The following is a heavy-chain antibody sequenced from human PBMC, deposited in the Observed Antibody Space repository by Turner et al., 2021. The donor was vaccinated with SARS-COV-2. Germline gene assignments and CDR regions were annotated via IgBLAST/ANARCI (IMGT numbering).Heavy chain of an antibody. CDR2: ISSSGDTI. V-gene: IGHV3-48*01. Sequence: EVQLVESGGGLVQPGGSLRLSCPASGVTFSDSSMNWVRQAPGKGLEWISYISSSGDTIYYADSVKGRFTISRDHAKDSLYLQMNSLSAEDTAVYYCAKGRAPGDDYWGQGTLVTVSP. CDR3: AKGRAPGDDY. D-gene: IGHD3-16*01. CDR1: GVTFSDSS. J-gene: IGHJ4*02.